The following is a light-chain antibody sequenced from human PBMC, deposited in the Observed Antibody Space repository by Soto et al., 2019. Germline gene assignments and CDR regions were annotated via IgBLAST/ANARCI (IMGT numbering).Light chain of an antibody. CDR3: SAWDASLNAIL. CDR1: SSNIGSNI. J-gene: IGLJ3*02. Sequence: QSVLSQPPSASGTPGQRVTISCSGRSSNIGSNIVNWYQQLPGTAPKLLIYNNDQRPSGVPVRFSGSKSGTSASLAISGLQSEDEADYYCSAWDASLNAILFGGGTQLT. CDR2: NND. V-gene: IGLV1-44*01.